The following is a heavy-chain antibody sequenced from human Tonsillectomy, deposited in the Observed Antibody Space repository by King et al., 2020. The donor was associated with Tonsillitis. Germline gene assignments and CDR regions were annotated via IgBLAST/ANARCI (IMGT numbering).Heavy chain of an antibody. Sequence: VQLVESGGGLVKPGGSLRLSCAASGFTFSDYYMSWIRQAPGKGLEWVSYISSSSSYTNYADSVKGRFTISRDNAKNSLYLQMNSLRAEDTAVFYCARAREDAYYGMAVWGQGTTVTVSS. D-gene: IGHD2-15*01. V-gene: IGHV3-11*06. CDR1: GFTFSDYY. CDR3: ARAREDAYYGMAV. J-gene: IGHJ6*02. CDR2: ISSSSSYT.